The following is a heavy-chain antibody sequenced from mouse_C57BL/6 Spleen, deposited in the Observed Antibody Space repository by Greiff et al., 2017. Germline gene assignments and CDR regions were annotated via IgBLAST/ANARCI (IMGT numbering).Heavy chain of an antibody. V-gene: IGHV1-15*01. CDR1: GYTFTDYE. Sequence: VKLMVSGAELVRPGASVTLSCKASGYTFTDYEMHWVKQTPVHGLEWIGAIDPETGGTAYNQKFKGKAILTADKSSSTAYMELRSLTSEDSAVYYCTRKLCDYWGQGTTLTVSS. J-gene: IGHJ2*01. CDR2: IDPETGGT. D-gene: IGHD6-1*01. CDR3: TRKLCDY.